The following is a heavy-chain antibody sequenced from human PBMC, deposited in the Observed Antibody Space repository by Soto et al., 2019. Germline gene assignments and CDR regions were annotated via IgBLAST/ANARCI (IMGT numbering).Heavy chain of an antibody. Sequence: PSETLSLTCTVSGGSISSGDYYWSWILQPPGKGLEWIGYIYYSGSTYYNPSLKSRVTISVDTSKNQFSLKLSSVTAADTAVYYCAREADRDYYGSGKFDPWGQGALVTVSS. CDR3: AREADRDYYGSGKFDP. J-gene: IGHJ5*02. D-gene: IGHD3-10*01. V-gene: IGHV4-30-4*01. CDR2: IYYSGST. CDR1: GGSISSGDYY.